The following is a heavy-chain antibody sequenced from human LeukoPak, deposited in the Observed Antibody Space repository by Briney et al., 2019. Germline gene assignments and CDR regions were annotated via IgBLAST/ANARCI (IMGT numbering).Heavy chain of an antibody. D-gene: IGHD1-1*01. V-gene: IGHV3-7*04. Sequence: PGGSLRLSCAASGFTFSSFWMGWVRQAPGKGLEWVASIKFDESEKHHVDSVEGRFTNSRDNAKSSLYLQMNSLRAEDTAVYFCSRVTTNGYFEYWGQGTLVTVSS. CDR2: IKFDESEK. CDR1: GFTFSSFW. J-gene: IGHJ4*02. CDR3: SRVTTNGYFEY.